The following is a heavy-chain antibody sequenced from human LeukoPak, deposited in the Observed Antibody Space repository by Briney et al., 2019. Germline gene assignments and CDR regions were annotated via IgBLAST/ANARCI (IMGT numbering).Heavy chain of an antibody. V-gene: IGHV3-23*01. CDR2: ISGSGGST. Sequence: GGSLRLSCAASGFTFSSYAMSWVRQAPGKGLEWVSAISGSGGSTYYADSVKGRFTISRDNSKNTLYLQMNSLRAEDTAVYYCAKGIFYDILTGYYYYGMDVWGQGTTVTVSS. CDR1: GFTFSSYA. CDR3: AKGIFYDILTGYYYYGMDV. D-gene: IGHD3-9*01. J-gene: IGHJ6*02.